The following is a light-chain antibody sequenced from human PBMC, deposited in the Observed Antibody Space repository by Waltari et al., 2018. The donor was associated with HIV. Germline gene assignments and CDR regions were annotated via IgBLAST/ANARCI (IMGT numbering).Light chain of an antibody. Sequence: QSALTQPASVSGSPGQSITISCTGTSSDVGSYNYVSWYQQHPDKAPKLMIYEVSNRPSGFSKRFSGSKSDNTASLTISGLQAEDEADYYCSSYRSSSTPLWVFGGGTKLTVL. V-gene: IGLV2-14*01. CDR3: SSYRSSSTPLWV. CDR2: EVS. J-gene: IGLJ3*02. CDR1: SSDVGSYNY.